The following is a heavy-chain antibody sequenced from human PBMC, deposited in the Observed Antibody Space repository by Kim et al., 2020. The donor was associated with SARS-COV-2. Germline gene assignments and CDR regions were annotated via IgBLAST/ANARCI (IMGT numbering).Heavy chain of an antibody. D-gene: IGHD3-9*01. CDR3: ARDILTGSNWFDP. J-gene: IGHJ5*02. V-gene: IGHV1-18*01. Sequence: AQKLQGHVTMTTDTPTNTAYMELRGLRSDDTAVYYCARDILTGSNWFDPWGQGTLVTVSS.